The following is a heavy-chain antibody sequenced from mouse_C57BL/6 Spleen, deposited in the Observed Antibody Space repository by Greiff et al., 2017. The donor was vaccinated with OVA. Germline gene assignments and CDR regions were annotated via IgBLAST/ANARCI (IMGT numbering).Heavy chain of an antibody. CDR1: GYSITSGYV. CDR3: AMGDGYPWSAY. V-gene: IGHV3-1*01. D-gene: IGHD2-3*01. J-gene: IGHJ3*01. Sequence: EVKLQESGPGMVKPSQSLSLSCTVTGYSITSGYVWYWIRHFPGNKLEWMAYISYSGSTNYHPSLKSRISITPDTSKNHFFLKLNSVNTEDTARYCRAMGDGYPWSAYWGQGTLVTVSA. CDR2: ISYSGST.